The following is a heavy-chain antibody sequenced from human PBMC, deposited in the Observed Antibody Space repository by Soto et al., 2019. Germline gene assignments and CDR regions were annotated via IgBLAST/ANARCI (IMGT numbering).Heavy chain of an antibody. V-gene: IGHV1-69*01. CDR3: ARDRGIAAAGSGGNWLDP. CDR2: IIPAFRKA. CDR1: GGTFSSYG. Sequence: QVQLVQSGAEVKKPGSSVKVSCKASGGTFSSYGISWVRQAPGQGLEWMGGIIPAFRKANYAQKFQGRVTITADESTSTAYMELSSLRSEDTAVYYCARDRGIAAAGSGGNWLDPWGQATLVTVSS. J-gene: IGHJ5*02. D-gene: IGHD6-13*01.